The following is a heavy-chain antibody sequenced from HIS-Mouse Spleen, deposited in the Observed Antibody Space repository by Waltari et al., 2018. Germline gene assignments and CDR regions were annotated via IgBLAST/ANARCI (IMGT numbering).Heavy chain of an antibody. D-gene: IGHD2-15*01. V-gene: IGHV4-39*07. CDR2: IYYSGST. Sequence: QLQLQESGPGLVKPSETLSLTCTVSGGSISSSSYYWGWIRQPPGKGLEWIGSIYYSGSTYYNQSLKSRVTISVDTSKNQFSLKLSSVTAADTAVYYCATQDIVVVVAAFDYWGQGTLVTVSS. J-gene: IGHJ4*02. CDR3: ATQDIVVVVAAFDY. CDR1: GGSISSSSYY.